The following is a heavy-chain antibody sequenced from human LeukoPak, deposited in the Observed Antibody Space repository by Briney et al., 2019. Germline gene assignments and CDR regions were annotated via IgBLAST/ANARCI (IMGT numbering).Heavy chain of an antibody. CDR2: IKSKTDGGTA. J-gene: IGHJ4*02. V-gene: IGHV3-15*01. D-gene: IGHD3-22*01. Sequence: GGSLRLSCAASGFTFTNAWMSWVRQAPGKGLEWVGRIKSKTDGGTADYAAPVKGRFTISRDDSKNTLYLQMNSLKTEDTAVYYCTKYYYDSSGYLYYFDYWGQGTLVTVPS. CDR1: GFTFTNAW. CDR3: TKYYYDSSGYLYYFDY.